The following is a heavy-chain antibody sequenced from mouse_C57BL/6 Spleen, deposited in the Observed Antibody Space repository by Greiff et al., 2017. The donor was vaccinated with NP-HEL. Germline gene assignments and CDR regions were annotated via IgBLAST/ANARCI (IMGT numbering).Heavy chain of an antibody. CDR1: GFNIKDDY. CDR2: IDPENGDT. J-gene: IGHJ2*01. V-gene: IGHV14-4*01. Sequence: EVQLQQSGAELVRPGASVKLSCTASGFNIKDDYMHWVKQRPEQGLEWIGWIDPENGDTEYASKFQGKATITADTSSNTAYMQLSSLTSEDTAVYYFTTYRLDYWGQGTTLTVSS. CDR3: TTYRLDY.